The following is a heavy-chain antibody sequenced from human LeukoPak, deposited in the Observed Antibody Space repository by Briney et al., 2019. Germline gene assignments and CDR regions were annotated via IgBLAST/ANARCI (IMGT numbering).Heavy chain of an antibody. CDR3: ARDSGYDYFDY. J-gene: IGHJ4*02. CDR1: GYTFTGYY. V-gene: IGHV1-2*02. Sequence: ASVNVSCKACGYTFTGYYRHGVRQAPGQGLEGMGWINPNSGGTNYAQKFQGRVTMTRDTSISTAYMELSRLRSDDTAVYSCARDSGYDYFDYWGQGTLVTVSS. CDR2: INPNSGGT. D-gene: IGHD5-12*01.